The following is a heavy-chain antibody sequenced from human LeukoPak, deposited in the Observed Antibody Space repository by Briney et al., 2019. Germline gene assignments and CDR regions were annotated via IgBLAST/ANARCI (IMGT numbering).Heavy chain of an antibody. CDR3: AREDIVVVVAASCFDY. V-gene: IGHV3-30*04. J-gene: IGHJ4*02. D-gene: IGHD2-15*01. CDR1: GFTFSSYA. CDR2: ISYDGSNK. Sequence: PGGSLRLSCAASGFTFSSYAMHWVRQAPGKGLEWVAVISYDGSNKYYADSVKGRFTISRDNSKNTLYLQMNSLRAEDTAVYYCAREDIVVVVAASCFDYWGQGTLVTVSS.